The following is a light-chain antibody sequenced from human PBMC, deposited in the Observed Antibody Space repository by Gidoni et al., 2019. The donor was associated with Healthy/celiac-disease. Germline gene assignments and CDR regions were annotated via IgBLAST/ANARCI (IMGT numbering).Light chain of an antibody. CDR3: QAWDSSWV. Sequence: SYELTQPPSVPVSPGQTASITCSGDKLGDKYACWYQQKPGQSPVLVIYQDSKRPSGIPERFSGSNSGNTATLTISGTQAMDEADYYCQAWDSSWVFGGGTKLTVL. V-gene: IGLV3-1*01. J-gene: IGLJ3*02. CDR1: KLGDKY. CDR2: QDS.